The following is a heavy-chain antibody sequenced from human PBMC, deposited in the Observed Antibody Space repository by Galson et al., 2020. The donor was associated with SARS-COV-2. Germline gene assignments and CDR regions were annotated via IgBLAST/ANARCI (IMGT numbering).Heavy chain of an antibody. CDR2: ISYDGSNK. Sequence: GESLKISCAASGFTFSSYAMHWVRQAPGKGLEWVAVISYDGSNKYYADSVKGRFTISRDNSKNTLYLQMNSLRAEDTAVYYCAREIADYGGAFESWGQGTMVTVSS. J-gene: IGHJ3*02. CDR1: GFTFSSYA. D-gene: IGHD4-17*01. CDR3: AREIADYGGAFES. V-gene: IGHV3-30*04.